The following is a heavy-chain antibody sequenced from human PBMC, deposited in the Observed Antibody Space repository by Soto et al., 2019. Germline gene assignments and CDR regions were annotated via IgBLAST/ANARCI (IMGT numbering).Heavy chain of an antibody. Sequence: QVQLQQWGAGLLKPSETLSLTCAVYGGSFSGYYWSWIRQPPGRGREWIGEINHCGSTNYNPSLNNRVTISVDTSKNQFSLKLNSVTAADTAVYYCARSNYYDSSGYGGEDAFDIWGQGTMVTVSS. CDR1: GGSFSGYY. V-gene: IGHV4-34*01. CDR2: INHCGST. D-gene: IGHD3-22*01. CDR3: ARSNYYDSSGYGGEDAFDI. J-gene: IGHJ3*02.